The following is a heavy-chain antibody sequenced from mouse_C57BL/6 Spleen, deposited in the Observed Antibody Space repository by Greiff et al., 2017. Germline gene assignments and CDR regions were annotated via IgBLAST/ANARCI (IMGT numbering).Heavy chain of an antibody. J-gene: IGHJ2*01. CDR2: IDPGSGYT. V-gene: IGHV14-4*01. CDR3: TTYYGSPGYFDY. D-gene: IGHD2-1*01. Sequence: VQLQQSGAELVRPGASVKLSCTASGFTIKDYYMHWVHQRPDQGLEWIGRIDPGSGYTDYASKFQGKATITADTSSNTAYLQLSSLTSEDTAVYYCTTYYGSPGYFDYWGQGTTLTVSS. CDR1: GFTIKDYY.